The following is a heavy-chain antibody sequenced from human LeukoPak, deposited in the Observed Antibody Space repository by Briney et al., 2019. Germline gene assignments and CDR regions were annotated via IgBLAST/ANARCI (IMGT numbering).Heavy chain of an antibody. V-gene: IGHV4-61*02. D-gene: IGHD3-9*01. CDR1: RGSLRGSYY. CDR2: IHASGST. Sequence: PSETLSLTCTVARGSLRGSYYWNWIRQPAGQGMEWLGRIHASGSTYYNPSLKSRVTISVDTSKNQFSLKLSSVTAADTAVYYCARYLLRYFDWLSVWAFDIWGQGTMVTVSS. CDR3: ARYLLRYFDWLSVWAFDI. J-gene: IGHJ3*02.